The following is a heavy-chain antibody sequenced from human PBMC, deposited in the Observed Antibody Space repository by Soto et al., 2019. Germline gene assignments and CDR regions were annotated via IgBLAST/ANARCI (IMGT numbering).Heavy chain of an antibody. CDR3: ARRVRFESFGPLGVDY. CDR1: GYSFTSYW. J-gene: IGHJ4*02. Sequence: GESLKISCKGSGYSFTSYWIGWVRQMPGKGLEWMGIIYPGDSDTRYSPSFQGQVTISADKSISTAYLQWSSLKASDTAMYYCARRVRFESFGPLGVDYWGQGTLVTVSS. V-gene: IGHV5-51*01. D-gene: IGHD3-10*01. CDR2: IYPGDSDT.